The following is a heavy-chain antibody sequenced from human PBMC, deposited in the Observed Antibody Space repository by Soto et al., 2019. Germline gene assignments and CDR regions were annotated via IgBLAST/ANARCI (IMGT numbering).Heavy chain of an antibody. CDR2: IYYSGST. V-gene: IGHV4-31*03. Sequence: SETLSLTCTVSGGSIISGGYYWSWIRQHPGKGLEWIGYIYYSGSTYYNPSLKSRVTISVDTSKNQFSLKLSSVTAADTAVYYCARSTMTTVTEIDYWGQGTLVTVSS. CDR1: GGSIISGGYY. J-gene: IGHJ4*02. CDR3: ARSTMTTVTEIDY. D-gene: IGHD4-4*01.